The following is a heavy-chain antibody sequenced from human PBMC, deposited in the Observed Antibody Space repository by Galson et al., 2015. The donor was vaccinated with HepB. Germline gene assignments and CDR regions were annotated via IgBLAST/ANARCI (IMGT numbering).Heavy chain of an antibody. D-gene: IGHD3-22*01. J-gene: IGHJ4*02. CDR3: ARQYDTSGYYAY. CDR2: ITPIFGSG. V-gene: IGHV1-69*13. Sequence: SVKVSCKASGGTFSSHTISWVRQAPGQGLEWMGGITPIFGSGNYAQRFQGRVTITADESKSTAYMELSSLRSEDTAVYYCARQYDTSGYYAYWGQGTLVTVS. CDR1: GGTFSSHT.